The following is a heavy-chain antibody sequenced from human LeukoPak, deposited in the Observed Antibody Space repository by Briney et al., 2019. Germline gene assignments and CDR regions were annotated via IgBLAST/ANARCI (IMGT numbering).Heavy chain of an antibody. CDR3: ARRLKNSRGIDY. CDR2: IYPGDSDT. V-gene: IGHV5-51*01. D-gene: IGHD1-7*01. Sequence: GESLKISCKGSGYSFTSYWIGWVRQMPGRGLEWMGIIYPGDSDTTYSPSFQGQVTISADKSIDTAYLQWSSLMASDTAIYYCARRLKNSRGIDYWGQGTLVTVSS. CDR1: GYSFTSYW. J-gene: IGHJ4*02.